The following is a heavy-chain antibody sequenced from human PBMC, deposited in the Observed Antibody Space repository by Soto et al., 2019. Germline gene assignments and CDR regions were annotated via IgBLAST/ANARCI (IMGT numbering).Heavy chain of an antibody. CDR2: IYYSGST. D-gene: IGHD1-26*01. CDR3: ARRGGVGATTYDY. J-gene: IGHJ4*02. V-gene: IGHV4-39*01. Sequence: SETLSLTCTVSGGSISSSSYYWGWIRQPPGKGLEWIGSIYYSGSTYYNPSLKSRVTISVDTSKNQFSLKLSSVTAADTAVYYCARRGGVGATTYDYWGQGTLVTVS. CDR1: GGSISSSSYY.